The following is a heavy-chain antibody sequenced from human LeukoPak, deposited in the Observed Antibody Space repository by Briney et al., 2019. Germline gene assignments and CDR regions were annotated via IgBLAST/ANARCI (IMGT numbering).Heavy chain of an antibody. CDR2: TYYRSKWFN. CDR1: GDSVSSNSVA. D-gene: IGHD6-13*01. J-gene: IGHJ4*02. Sequence: SQTLLLTCAISGDSVSSNSVAWHWIRQSPSRGLEWLGRTYYRSKWFNDYVASVKSRIIINPDTSKNQFSLQLNSVTPEDTAVYYCARTKGLKDGIAATDYWGQGTLVTVSS. V-gene: IGHV6-1*01. CDR3: ARTKGLKDGIAATDY.